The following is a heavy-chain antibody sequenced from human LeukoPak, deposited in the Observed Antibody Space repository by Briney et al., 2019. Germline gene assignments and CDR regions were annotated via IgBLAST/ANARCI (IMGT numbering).Heavy chain of an antibody. Sequence: SVKVSCKASGYTFTSYDINWVRQPTGQGLEWMGRIIPILGIANYAQKFQGRVTITADKSTSTAYMELSSLRSEDTAVYYCARDSTVTTFGYWGQGTLVTVSS. V-gene: IGHV1-69*04. CDR3: ARDSTVTTFGY. D-gene: IGHD4-17*01. J-gene: IGHJ4*02. CDR1: GYTFTSYD. CDR2: IIPILGIA.